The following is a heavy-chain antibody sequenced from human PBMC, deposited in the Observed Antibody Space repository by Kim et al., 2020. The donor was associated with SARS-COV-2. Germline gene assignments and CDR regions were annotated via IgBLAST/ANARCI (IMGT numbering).Heavy chain of an antibody. V-gene: IGHV7-4-1*02. J-gene: IGHJ5*02. D-gene: IGHD3-3*01. CDR3: ARDWGYDFWSGLRWFDP. CDR1: GYSFTSYA. CDR2: INTNIGDP. Sequence: ASVKVSCKASGYSFTSYAVNWVRQAPGQGLEWLGYINTNIGDPTYAQGFTGRFVFSLDTSVNTAYLQITSLKAEDTAMYYCARDWGYDFWSGLRWFDPWG.